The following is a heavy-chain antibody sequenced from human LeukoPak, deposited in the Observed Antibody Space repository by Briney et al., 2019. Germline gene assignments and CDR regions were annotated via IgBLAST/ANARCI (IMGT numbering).Heavy chain of an antibody. CDR3: ARVRWLQLPKYFDY. Sequence: TSETLSLTCTVSGGSISSYYWSWIRQPPGKGLEWIGYISYSGSTNYNPSLKSRVTISIDTSKNQFSLKLSSVTAADTAVYYCARVRWLQLPKYFDYWGQGTLVTVSS. CDR2: ISYSGST. V-gene: IGHV4-59*01. D-gene: IGHD5-24*01. J-gene: IGHJ4*02. CDR1: GGSISSYY.